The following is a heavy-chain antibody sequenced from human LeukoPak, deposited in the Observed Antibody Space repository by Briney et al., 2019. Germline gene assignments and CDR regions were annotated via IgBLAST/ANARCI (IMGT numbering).Heavy chain of an antibody. CDR3: ARSGYYYGSGNNVRSVDY. D-gene: IGHD3-10*01. V-gene: IGHV1-69*13. J-gene: IGHJ4*02. CDR2: IIPIFGTA. Sequence: GASVKVSCKASGGTFSSYAISWVRQAPGQGLEWMGGIIPIFGTANYAQKFQGRVTITADESTSTAYMELSSLRSEDTAVYYCARSGYYYGSGNNVRSVDYWGQGTLVTVSS. CDR1: GGTFSSYA.